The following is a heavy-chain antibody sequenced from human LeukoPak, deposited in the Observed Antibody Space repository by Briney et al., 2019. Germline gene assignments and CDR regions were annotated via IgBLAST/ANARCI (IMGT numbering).Heavy chain of an antibody. V-gene: IGHV1-2*02. Sequence: WASVKASCKASGYTFTGYYMHWVRQAPGQGLEWMGWINPNSGGTNYAQKFQGRVTVTRDTSITTAYMELSRLRSDDTAVYYCATMTTVTTGMRKWFDPWGQGTLVTVSS. CDR3: ATMTTVTTGMRKWFDP. CDR1: GYTFTGYY. J-gene: IGHJ5*02. CDR2: INPNSGGT. D-gene: IGHD4-17*01.